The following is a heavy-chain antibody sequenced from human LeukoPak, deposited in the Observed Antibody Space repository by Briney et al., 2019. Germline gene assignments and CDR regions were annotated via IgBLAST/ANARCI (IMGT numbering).Heavy chain of an antibody. CDR2: ISYDGSNK. CDR3: ARESGDYD. Sequence: PGRSLRLSCAASGFTFSSYAMHWVRQAPGKGLEWVAVISYDGSNKYYADSVKGRFTISRDNSKNTLYLQMNSLRAEDTAVYYCARESGDYDWGQGTLVTVSS. J-gene: IGHJ4*02. CDR1: GFTFSSYA. V-gene: IGHV3-30*04. D-gene: IGHD4-17*01.